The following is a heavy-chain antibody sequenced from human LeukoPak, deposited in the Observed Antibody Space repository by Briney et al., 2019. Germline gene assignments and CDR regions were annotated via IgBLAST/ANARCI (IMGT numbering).Heavy chain of an antibody. J-gene: IGHJ4*02. CDR3: AKDPAAMENYFDY. CDR2: IRDDGIVK. Sequence: GGSLRLSCAASGFTFSSYGMHWVRQAPGKGLEWVAFIRDDGIVKYYADSVEGRFTISRDKSKNTLYLQMNSLRAEDTAVYYCAKDPAAMENYFDYWGQGTLVTVSS. CDR1: GFTFSSYG. D-gene: IGHD2-2*01. V-gene: IGHV3-30*02.